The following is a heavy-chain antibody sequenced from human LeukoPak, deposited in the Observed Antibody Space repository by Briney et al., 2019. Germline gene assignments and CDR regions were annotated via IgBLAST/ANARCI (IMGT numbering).Heavy chain of an antibody. Sequence: GGSLRFSCAASGFTVSSYAMSWVRQAPGKGLEWVSAISASDGRTWYADSVRGRFTISRDNFKNTLYVQINSLRAEDTAVYYCVRDKRFPDDVFDIWGQGTLVTVSS. J-gene: IGHJ3*02. CDR2: ISASDGRT. V-gene: IGHV3-23*01. CDR3: VRDKRFPDDVFDI. D-gene: IGHD3-10*01. CDR1: GFTVSSYA.